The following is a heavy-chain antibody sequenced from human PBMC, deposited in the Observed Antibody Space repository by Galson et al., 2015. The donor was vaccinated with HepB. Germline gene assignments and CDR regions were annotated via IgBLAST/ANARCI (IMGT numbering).Heavy chain of an antibody. Sequence: SLRLSCAASGFTFSSYSMNWVRQAPGKGLEWVSYISSSSSTIYYADSVKGRFTISRDNAKNSLYLQMNSLRDEDTAVYYCARRIAVGPRYYYYGMDVWGQGTTVTVSS. D-gene: IGHD6-19*01. CDR3: ARRIAVGPRYYYYGMDV. J-gene: IGHJ6*02. CDR1: GFTFSSYS. V-gene: IGHV3-48*02. CDR2: ISSSSSTI.